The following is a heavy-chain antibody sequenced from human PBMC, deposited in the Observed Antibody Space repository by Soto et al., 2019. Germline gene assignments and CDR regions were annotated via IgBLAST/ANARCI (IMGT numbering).Heavy chain of an antibody. D-gene: IGHD1-7*01. CDR1: GGSISRGDHY. CDR3: ARGYNWNYVWFDP. CDR2: ISYSGST. Sequence: QVQLQESGPGLVKPSQTLSLTCTVSGGSISRGDHYWSWIRQPPGKGLEWIAHISYSGSTYYNPSLTSRVTVSVDTSKNQFSLKLRSVTAADTAVYYCARGYNWNYVWFDPWGQGTLVTVSS. V-gene: IGHV4-30-4*01. J-gene: IGHJ5*02.